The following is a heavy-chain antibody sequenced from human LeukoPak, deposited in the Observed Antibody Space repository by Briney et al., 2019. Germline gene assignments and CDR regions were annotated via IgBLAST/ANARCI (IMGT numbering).Heavy chain of an antibody. CDR3: VRHFRRSFLGGWFDP. V-gene: IGHV4-39*01. Sequence: SETLSLTCSVSGGSIMSYNHYWGWIRQPPGKGLEWIGSIYNSVSPYYNPSLKSRLTISAETSNNQFSVRLTSVTAADTAIYYCVRHFRRSFLGGWFDPWGQGSLVTVSS. CDR2: IYNSVSP. J-gene: IGHJ5*02. D-gene: IGHD2/OR15-2a*01. CDR1: GGSIMSYNHY.